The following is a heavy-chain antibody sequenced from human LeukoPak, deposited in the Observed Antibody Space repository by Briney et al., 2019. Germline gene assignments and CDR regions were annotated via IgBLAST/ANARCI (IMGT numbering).Heavy chain of an antibody. CDR3: ARANHCSGGSCSFDY. Sequence: SETLSLTCTISGGSVSDYYWSWIRQSPGKGLEWIGYIYHTGSTSYSPSLKNRVTISADTSQNQFSLKLSSVTAADTAVYYCARANHCSGGSCSFDYWGQGTLVTVSS. V-gene: IGHV4-59*08. D-gene: IGHD2-15*01. CDR1: GGSVSDYY. CDR2: IYHTGST. J-gene: IGHJ4*02.